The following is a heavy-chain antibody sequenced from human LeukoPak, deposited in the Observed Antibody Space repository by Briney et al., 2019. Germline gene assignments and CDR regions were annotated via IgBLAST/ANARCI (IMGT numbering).Heavy chain of an antibody. D-gene: IGHD2-2*01. CDR3: ASTGDCSSTSCSWYYFDY. Sequence: KASETLSLTCTVSYGSISDISYYWGWIRQPPGKGLEWIGSIYYSGRTYYNSSLKSRVTISVDTSKNQFSLKLSSVTAADTAVYYCASTGDCSSTSCSWYYFDYWGQGTLVTVSS. J-gene: IGHJ4*02. CDR1: YGSISDISYY. CDR2: IYYSGRT. V-gene: IGHV4-39*01.